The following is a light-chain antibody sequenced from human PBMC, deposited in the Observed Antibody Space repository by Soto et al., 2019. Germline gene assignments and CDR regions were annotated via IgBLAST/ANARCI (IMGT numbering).Light chain of an antibody. Sequence: QSVLTQPASVSGSPGQSITISCIGIISDVGNYHLVSWYQQHPGKAPKLMIYEGSKRPSGVSNRFSGSKSGNTASPTISGLQAEDEADYYCCAYAGSSTLGFGGGTKVTVL. CDR2: EGS. J-gene: IGLJ3*02. CDR1: ISDVGNYHL. V-gene: IGLV2-23*01. CDR3: CAYAGSSTLG.